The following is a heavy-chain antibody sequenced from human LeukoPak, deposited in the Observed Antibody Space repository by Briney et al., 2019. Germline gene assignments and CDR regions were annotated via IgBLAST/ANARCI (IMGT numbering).Heavy chain of an antibody. CDR1: GFTFSSYG. J-gene: IGHJ5*02. CDR2: ISYDGSNK. V-gene: IGHV3-30*03. D-gene: IGHD6-13*01. CDR3: AHPTEYSSSWYGNWFDP. Sequence: GGSLRLSCAASGFTFSSYGMHWVRQAPGKGLEWVAVISYDGSNKYYADSVKGRFTISRDNSKNTLYLQMNSLRAEDTAVYYCAHPTEYSSSWYGNWFDPWGQGTLVTVSS.